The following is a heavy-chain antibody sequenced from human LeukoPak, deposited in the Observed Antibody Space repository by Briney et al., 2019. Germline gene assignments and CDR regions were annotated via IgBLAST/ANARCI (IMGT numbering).Heavy chain of an antibody. D-gene: IGHD6-19*01. Sequence: ASVKVSCKASGYTFTGYYLHWVRQAPGQGLEWMGWINPNGGGTDYAQRFQGRVTMTRDTSISTAYMELRRLTSDDTAVYYCARSEYSSGWYDYWGQGTQVTVSS. CDR3: ARSEYSSGWYDY. CDR1: GYTFTGYY. V-gene: IGHV1-2*02. CDR2: INPNGGGT. J-gene: IGHJ4*02.